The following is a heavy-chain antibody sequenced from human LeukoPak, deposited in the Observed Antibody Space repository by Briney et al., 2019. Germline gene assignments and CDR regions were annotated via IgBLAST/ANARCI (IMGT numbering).Heavy chain of an antibody. CDR3: AVLRELSGSYQDY. CDR2: VDPEDGET. J-gene: IGHJ4*02. D-gene: IGHD1-26*01. V-gene: IGHV1-69-2*01. Sequence: ASVKVSCKVSGYTFTDYYMHWVQQAPGKGLEWMGLVDPEDGETIYAEKFQGRVTITADTSTDTAYMELSSLRSEDTAVYYCAVLRELSGSYQDYWGQGTLVTVSS. CDR1: GYTFTDYY.